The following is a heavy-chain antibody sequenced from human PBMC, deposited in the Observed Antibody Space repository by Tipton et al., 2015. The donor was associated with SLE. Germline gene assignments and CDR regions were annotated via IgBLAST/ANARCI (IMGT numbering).Heavy chain of an antibody. CDR3: ARDAGITMVQGVILSNALDI. CDR1: GYTFTSYG. V-gene: IGHV1-18*01. D-gene: IGHD3-10*01. CDR2: ISAYNGNT. J-gene: IGHJ3*02. Sequence: QSGPEVKKPGASVKVSCKASGYTFTSYGISWVRQAPGQGLEWMGWISAYNGNTNYAQKLQGRVTMTTDTSTSTAYMELRSLRSDDTAVYYCARDAGITMVQGVILSNALDIWGQGTMVTVSS.